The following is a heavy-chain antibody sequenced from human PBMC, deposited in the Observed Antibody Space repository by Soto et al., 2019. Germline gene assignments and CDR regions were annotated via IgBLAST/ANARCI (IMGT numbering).Heavy chain of an antibody. Sequence: QVQLVQSGAEVKKPGSSVKVSCKASGGTFSSYTISWVRQAPGQGLEWMGRIIPILGIANYAQKFQGRVXXTXHKSTSTAYMELSSLRSEDTAVYYCARDRGDGYNNIWGQGTMVTVSS. CDR1: GGTFSSYT. V-gene: IGHV1-69*08. J-gene: IGHJ3*02. D-gene: IGHD5-12*01. CDR3: ARDRGDGYNNI. CDR2: IIPILGIA.